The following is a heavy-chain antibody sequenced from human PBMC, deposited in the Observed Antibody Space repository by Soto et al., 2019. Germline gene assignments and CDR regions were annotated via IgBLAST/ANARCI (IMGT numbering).Heavy chain of an antibody. D-gene: IGHD3-10*01. J-gene: IGHJ4*02. V-gene: IGHV1-2*02. CDR3: ARDPPYGRGWFDPFDY. CDR1: GYAFTGYY. Sequence: ASVKVSCKASGYAFTGYYMHWVRQAPGQGLEWMGWINPNSGGTNYAQKFQGRVTMTRDTSISTAYMELSRLRSDDTAVYYCARDPPYGRGWFDPFDYWGQGTLVTVSS. CDR2: INPNSGGT.